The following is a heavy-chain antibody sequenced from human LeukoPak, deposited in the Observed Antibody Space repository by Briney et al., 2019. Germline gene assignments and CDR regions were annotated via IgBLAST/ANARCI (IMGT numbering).Heavy chain of an antibody. V-gene: IGHV3-23*01. D-gene: IGHD2-15*01. CDR2: ISGSGGST. CDR1: GFTFSSYA. Sequence: QSGGSLRLSCAASGFTFSSYAMSWVRQAPGKGLEWVSAISGSGGSTYYADSVKGRFTISRDNSKNTLYLQMNSLRAEDTAVYYCAKGEGYCSGGSCEGYFQHWGQGTLVTVSS. CDR3: AKGEGYCSGGSCEGYFQH. J-gene: IGHJ1*01.